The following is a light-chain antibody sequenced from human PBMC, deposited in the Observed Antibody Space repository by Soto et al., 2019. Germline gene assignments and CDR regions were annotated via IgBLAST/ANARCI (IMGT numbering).Light chain of an antibody. CDR1: QSISTY. V-gene: IGKV1-39*01. Sequence: DIQMTQSPSSLSASVGDRVTITCRASQSISTYLNWYQQKPGEAPKLLIYAASNLQSGVPSRLSGSGSGTDFSLTISSLQPEDFATYYCHQSYRTPVTFGGGTKVDIK. CDR2: AAS. CDR3: HQSYRTPVT. J-gene: IGKJ4*01.